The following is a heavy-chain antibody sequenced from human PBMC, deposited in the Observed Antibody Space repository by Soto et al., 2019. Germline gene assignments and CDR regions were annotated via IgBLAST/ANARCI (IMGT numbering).Heavy chain of an antibody. V-gene: IGHV1-18*01. Sequence: AASVKVSCKASGYTFTSYGISWVRQAPGQGLEWMGWISAYNGNTNYAQKLQGRVTMTTDTSTSTAYMELRSLRSDDTAVYYCARDCTNGVCPRVGYYGMDVWGQGTTVTVSS. D-gene: IGHD2-8*01. CDR1: GYTFTSYG. CDR2: ISAYNGNT. J-gene: IGHJ6*02. CDR3: ARDCTNGVCPRVGYYGMDV.